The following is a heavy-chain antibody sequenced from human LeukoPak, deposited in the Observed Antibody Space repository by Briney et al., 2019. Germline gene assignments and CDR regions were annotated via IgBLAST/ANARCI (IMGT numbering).Heavy chain of an antibody. J-gene: IGHJ4*02. V-gene: IGHV4-59*12. D-gene: IGHD1-26*01. CDR2: IYYSGS. CDR3: ARGGGGATSNSN. Sequence: PSETLSLTCTVSGGSISSYFWSWIRQPPGKGLEWIAYIYYSGSNYNPSLKSRVTISVDTSKNQFSLKLSSVTAADTAVYYCARGGGGATSNSNWGQGTLVTVSS. CDR1: GGSISSYF.